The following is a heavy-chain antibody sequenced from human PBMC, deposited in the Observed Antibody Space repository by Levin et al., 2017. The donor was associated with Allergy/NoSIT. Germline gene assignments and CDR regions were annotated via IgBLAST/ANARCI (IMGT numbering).Heavy chain of an antibody. J-gene: IGHJ4*02. V-gene: IGHV3-30*03. CDR3: ARDAVPYSRNYRFEY. D-gene: IGHD6-13*01. CDR2: TADGGVNE. CDR1: GFTFSDYM. Sequence: QPGGSLRLSCAASGFTFSDYMMHWVRQAPGKGLEWVAVTADGGVNEQYADAVKGRFTISRDNSKNTLYLQMDNLKPADTAVYYCARDAVPYSRNYRFEYCGQGSLVTVSS.